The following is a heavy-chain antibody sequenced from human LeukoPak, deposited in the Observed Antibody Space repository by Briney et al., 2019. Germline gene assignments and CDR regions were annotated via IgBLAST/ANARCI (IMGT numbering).Heavy chain of an antibody. J-gene: IGHJ5*02. CDR1: GYSISSGYQ. CDR2: IYHSGSA. D-gene: IGHD2-2*01. Sequence: PSGTLSLTCGVSGYSISSGYQWAWIRQSPGNGLEWIGSIYHSGSAHYNPSLKSRVTISVETSKNQFSLNMYSVTAADPAVYYCARDPRWLTPDCTSTSCYENYFDPWGQGTLVTVSS. V-gene: IGHV4-38-2*02. CDR3: ARDPRWLTPDCTSTSCYENYFDP.